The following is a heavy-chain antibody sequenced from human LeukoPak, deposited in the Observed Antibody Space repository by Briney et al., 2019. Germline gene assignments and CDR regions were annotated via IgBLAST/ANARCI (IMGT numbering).Heavy chain of an antibody. CDR2: IYYSGST. CDR3: ARPKSQYYSNYVDY. D-gene: IGHD4-11*01. Sequence: SETLSLTCTVSGGSISSSSCYWGWIRQPPGKGLEWIGSIYYSGSTYYNPSLKSRVTISVDTSKNQFSLKLSSVTAADTAVYYCARPKSQYYSNYVDYWGQGTLVTVSS. CDR1: GGSISSSSCY. V-gene: IGHV4-39*01. J-gene: IGHJ4*02.